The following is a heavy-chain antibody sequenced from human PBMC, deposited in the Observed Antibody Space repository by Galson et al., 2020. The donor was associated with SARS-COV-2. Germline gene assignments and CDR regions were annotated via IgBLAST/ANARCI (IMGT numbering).Heavy chain of an antibody. V-gene: IGHV1-8*01. J-gene: IGHJ6*03. CDR3: ARASSTTKDYYYYYMDV. D-gene: IGHD2-2*01. CDR1: GYTFTSYD. CDR2: MNPNSGNT. Sequence: ASVKVSCKASGYTFTSYDINWVRQATGQGLEWMGWMNPNSGNTGYAQKFQGRVTMTRNTSISTAYMELSSLRSEDTAVYYCARASSTTKDYYYYYMDVWGKGTTVTVSS.